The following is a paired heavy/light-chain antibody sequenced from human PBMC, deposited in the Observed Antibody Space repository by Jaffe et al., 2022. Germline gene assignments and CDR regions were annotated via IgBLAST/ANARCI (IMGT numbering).Heavy chain of an antibody. D-gene: IGHD3-16*01. Sequence: QVQLVESGGGVVQPGGSLRISCAASEFTFSSYGMHWVRQAPGKGLEWVAFIRFDESNKYYADPVKGRFTISRDTSKNTLYLQMNSLRVEDTAVYYCAKDIYLGIWSRGIDYWGQGTLVTVSS. V-gene: IGHV3-30*02. J-gene: IGHJ4*02. CDR3: AKDIYLGIWSRGIDY. CDR2: IRFDESNK. CDR1: EFTFSSYG.
Light chain of an antibody. CDR2: ATS. V-gene: IGKV1-12*01. CDR3: LQADSFPLT. CDR1: QGITSW. J-gene: IGKJ4*01. Sequence: DIQMTQSPSFVSASVGDRVTITCRASQGITSWLAWYQQKPGKAPKVLIYATSSLQSGVPSRFSGSGSGTDFTLTISSLQPEDFATYYCLQADSFPLTFGGGTKVEIK.